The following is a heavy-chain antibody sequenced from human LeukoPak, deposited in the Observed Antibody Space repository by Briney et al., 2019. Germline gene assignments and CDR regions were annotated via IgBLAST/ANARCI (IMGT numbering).Heavy chain of an antibody. J-gene: IGHJ5*02. CDR1: GYSFTSYW. CDR2: IYPGDSDT. D-gene: IGHD6-19*01. CDR3: ARHEPYSSGWLDFDP. V-gene: IGHV5-51*01. Sequence: GESLKISCKGSGYSFTSYWIGWVRQMPGKGLEWMGIIYPGDSDTRYSPSFQGQVTISADKSISTAYLQWSSLKASDTAMYYCARHEPYSSGWLDFDPWGQGTLVTVSS.